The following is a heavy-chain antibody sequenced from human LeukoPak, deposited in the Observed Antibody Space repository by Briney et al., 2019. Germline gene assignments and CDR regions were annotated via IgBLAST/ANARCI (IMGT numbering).Heavy chain of an antibody. Sequence: GASVKVSCKASGGTFSSYAISWVRQAPGQGLEWMGGIIPIFGTANYAQKFQGRVTITADESTSTAYMELSSLRSEDTAVYYCARVSPPDYYGSGSYLDVWGKGTTVTISS. CDR1: GGTFSSYA. V-gene: IGHV1-69*13. J-gene: IGHJ6*04. CDR2: IIPIFGTA. CDR3: ARVSPPDYYGSGSYLDV. D-gene: IGHD3-10*01.